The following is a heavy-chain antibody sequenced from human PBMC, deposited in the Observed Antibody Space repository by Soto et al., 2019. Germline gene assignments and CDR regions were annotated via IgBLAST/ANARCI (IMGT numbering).Heavy chain of an antibody. J-gene: IGHJ6*02. CDR3: ARDLWGYCGADCYPLDV. CDR2: IYYGGSP. D-gene: IGHD2-21*02. Sequence: TLSLTCNIFGISITGHYWSWIGHPPGKVLECIGYIYYGGSPNYNPSLKSRVTISVDTPKTQFSLMLNSVTAADIAVYYCARDLWGYCGADCYPLDVWGQGTTVT. CDR1: GISITGHY. V-gene: IGHV4-59*11.